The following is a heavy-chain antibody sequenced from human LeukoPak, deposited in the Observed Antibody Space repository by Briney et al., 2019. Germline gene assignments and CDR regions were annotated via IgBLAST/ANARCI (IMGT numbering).Heavy chain of an antibody. CDR2: IYSGGST. CDR3: ARVGGGCSSTSCYPLGAFDI. V-gene: IGHV3-53*01. CDR1: GFTVSSNY. Sequence: PGGSLRLSCAASGFTVSSNYMSWVRQAPGKGLEWVSVIYSGGSTYYADSVKGRFTISRDNSRNTLYLQINSLRAEDTAVYYCARVGGGCSSTSCYPLGAFDIWGQGTMVTVSS. J-gene: IGHJ3*02. D-gene: IGHD2-2*01.